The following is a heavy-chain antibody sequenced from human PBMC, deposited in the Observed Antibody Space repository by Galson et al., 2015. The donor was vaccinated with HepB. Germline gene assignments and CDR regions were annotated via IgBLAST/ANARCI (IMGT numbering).Heavy chain of an antibody. CDR3: AREQHTEGRLSGAFDF. CDR2: IIPIFGTA. V-gene: IGHV1-69*06. J-gene: IGHJ3*01. Sequence: SVKVSCKASGGIFSTLGFSWVRQAPGQGLEWMGGIIPIFGTAKYTQRFQGRVTITADIPTGTSYMELNRLRSDDTALYYCAREQHTEGRLSGAFDFWGQGTMVTVSS. CDR1: GGIFSTLG. D-gene: IGHD3-10*01.